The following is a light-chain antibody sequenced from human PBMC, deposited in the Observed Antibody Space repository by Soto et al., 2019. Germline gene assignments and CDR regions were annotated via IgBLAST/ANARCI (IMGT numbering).Light chain of an antibody. CDR2: DVT. J-gene: IGLJ1*01. Sequence: QSALTQPRSVSGSPGQSVTISCTGASSDVGAYDYVSWYQQHPGKAPKLMIYDVTKRPSGVPDRFSGSKSGNTASLTISGLHAEDEADYYCSAYAGRYIYVFGTGTKLTVL. CDR3: SAYAGRYIYV. V-gene: IGLV2-11*01. CDR1: SSDVGAYDY.